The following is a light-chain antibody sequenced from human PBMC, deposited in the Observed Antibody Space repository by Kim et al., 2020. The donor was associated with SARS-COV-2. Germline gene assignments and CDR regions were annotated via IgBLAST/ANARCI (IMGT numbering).Light chain of an antibody. J-gene: IGLJ2*01. V-gene: IGLV2-11*01. Sequence: GQSVTIPCTGTSSDVGGYNYVSWYQQHPGKAPKLMIYDVSKRPSGVPDRFSGSKSGNTASLTISGLQAEDEADYYCCSYAGSYTLVFGGGTKVTVL. CDR3: CSYAGSYTLV. CDR1: SSDVGGYNY. CDR2: DVS.